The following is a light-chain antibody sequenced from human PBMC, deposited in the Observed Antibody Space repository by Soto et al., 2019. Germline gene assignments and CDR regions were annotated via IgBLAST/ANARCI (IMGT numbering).Light chain of an antibody. CDR1: ILDVGGYNY. J-gene: IGLJ1*01. Sequence: QSVLTQTRSVSGSPGPAVTISCTGTILDVGGYNYVSWYQQHPGKAPKVMIYDVSDRASGVPDRFSGSKSGNTASLTISGRQAESEADYYCCSLAGSPRYVLGTGSTLSVL. CDR2: DVS. CDR3: CSLAGSPRYV. V-gene: IGLV2-11*01.